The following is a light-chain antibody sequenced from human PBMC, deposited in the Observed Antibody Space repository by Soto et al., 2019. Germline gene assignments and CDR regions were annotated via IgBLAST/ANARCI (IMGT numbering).Light chain of an antibody. J-gene: IGKJ1*01. CDR2: AAS. CDR1: QGISSY. V-gene: IGKV1-8*01. CDR3: QQYYGYPS. Sequence: AIRMTQSPSSFSASTGDRVTITCRASQGISSYLAWYQQKPGKAPKLLIYAASTLQIGVPSRFSGSGSGTDFPLTISCLQSEDFATYYCQQYYGYPSFGQGTKVEIK.